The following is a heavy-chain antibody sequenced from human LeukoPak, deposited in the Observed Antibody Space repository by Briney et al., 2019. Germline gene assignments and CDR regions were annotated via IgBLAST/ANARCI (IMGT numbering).Heavy chain of an antibody. CDR2: ISSSSSTI. V-gene: IGHV3-48*01. Sequence: GGSLRLSCAASGFTFSSYSMNWVRQAPGKGLEWVSYISSSSSTIYYADSVKGRFTISRDNAKNSLYLQMNSLRAEDTAVYYCARGLVWIQLWTALDYWGQGTLVTVSS. CDR1: GFTFSSYS. D-gene: IGHD5-18*01. J-gene: IGHJ4*02. CDR3: ARGLVWIQLWTALDY.